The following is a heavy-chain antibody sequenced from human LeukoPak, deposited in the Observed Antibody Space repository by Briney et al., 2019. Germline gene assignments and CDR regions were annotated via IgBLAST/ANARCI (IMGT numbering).Heavy chain of an antibody. V-gene: IGHV1-8*02. CDR2: MNPNSGDT. CDR3: ARGHYYDSSGYFDY. CDR1: GYTFTSYD. D-gene: IGHD3-22*01. J-gene: IGHJ4*02. Sequence: GASVKVSCKASGYTFTSYDINWVRQATGQGLEWMGWMNPNSGDTGYAQKFQGRVTMTRNTSISTAYMELSSLRSEDTAVYYCARGHYYDSSGYFDYWGQGTLVTVSS.